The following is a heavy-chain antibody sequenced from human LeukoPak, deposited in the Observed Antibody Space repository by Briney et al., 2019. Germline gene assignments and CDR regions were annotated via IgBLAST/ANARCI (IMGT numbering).Heavy chain of an antibody. D-gene: IGHD2-15*01. Sequence: PSQTLSLTCTVSGGSISSGGYYWSWLRQHPGKGLEWIGYIYYSGSTYYNPSLKSRVTISVDTSKSQFSLKLSSVTAADTAVYYCARAGYCSGGSCYDAFDIWGQGTMVTVSS. CDR3: ARAGYCSGGSCYDAFDI. CDR2: IYYSGST. V-gene: IGHV4-31*03. CDR1: GGSISSGGYY. J-gene: IGHJ3*02.